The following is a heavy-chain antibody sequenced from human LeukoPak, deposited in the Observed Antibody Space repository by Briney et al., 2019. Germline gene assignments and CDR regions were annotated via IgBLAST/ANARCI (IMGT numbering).Heavy chain of an antibody. D-gene: IGHD3-22*01. CDR3: ARHQTYYYDSSGYSDAFDI. CDR2: IYYSGST. J-gene: IGHJ3*02. CDR1: GGSISSYY. V-gene: IGHV4-59*01. Sequence: SETLSLTCTVSGGSISSYYWSWIRQPPGKGLEWIGYIYYSGSTNCNPSLKSRVTISVDASKNQFSLKLSSVTAADTAVYYCARHQTYYYDSSGYSDAFDIWGQGTMVTVSS.